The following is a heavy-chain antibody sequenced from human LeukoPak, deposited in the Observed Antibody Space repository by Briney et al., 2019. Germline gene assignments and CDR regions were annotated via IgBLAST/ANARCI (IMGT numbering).Heavy chain of an antibody. Sequence: GGSLRLSCAASGFTFSSYEMNWVRQAPGKGLEWVSYISSSGSTIYYADSVKGRFTISRDNAKNSLYLQTNSLRAEDTAVYYCAREFTDTAKIDAFDIWGQGTMVTVSS. CDR2: ISSSGSTI. D-gene: IGHD5-18*01. CDR1: GFTFSSYE. CDR3: AREFTDTAKIDAFDI. J-gene: IGHJ3*02. V-gene: IGHV3-48*03.